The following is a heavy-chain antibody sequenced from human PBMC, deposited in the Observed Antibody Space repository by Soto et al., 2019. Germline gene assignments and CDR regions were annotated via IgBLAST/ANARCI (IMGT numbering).Heavy chain of an antibody. CDR2: INHSGST. CDR1: GGSFSGYY. J-gene: IGHJ3*02. D-gene: IGHD6-19*01. Sequence: SETLSLTCAVYGGSFSGYYWSWIRQPPGKGLEWIGEINHSGSTNYNPSLKSRVTISVDTSKNQFSLKLSSVTAADTAVYYCARTGSGGLDAFDIWGQGTMVTVSS. CDR3: ARTGSGGLDAFDI. V-gene: IGHV4-34*01.